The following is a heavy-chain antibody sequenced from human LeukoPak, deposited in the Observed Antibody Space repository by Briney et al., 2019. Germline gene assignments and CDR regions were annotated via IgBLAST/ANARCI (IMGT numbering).Heavy chain of an antibody. D-gene: IGHD3-10*01. CDR2: INHSGST. Sequence: SETLSLTCAVYGGSFSGYYWSWIRQPPGKGLEWIGEINHSGSTNYNPSLKSRVTISVDTSKNQFSLKLSSVTAADTAVYYCARVLDYYGSGTRDFDYWGQGILVTVSS. V-gene: IGHV4-34*01. CDR1: GGSFSGYY. J-gene: IGHJ4*02. CDR3: ARVLDYYGSGTRDFDY.